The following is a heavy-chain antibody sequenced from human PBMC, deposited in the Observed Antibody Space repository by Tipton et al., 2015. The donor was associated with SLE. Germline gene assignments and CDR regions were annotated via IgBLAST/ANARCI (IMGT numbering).Heavy chain of an antibody. CDR2: INHSGST. Sequence: LRLSCAVYGGSFSGYYWSWIRQPPGKGLEWIGEINHSGSTNYNPSLKSRVTISVDTSKNQFSLKLCSVTAADTAVYYCARGRPAFDIWGQGTMVTVSS. CDR3: ARGRPAFDI. CDR1: GGSFSGYY. J-gene: IGHJ3*02. V-gene: IGHV4-34*01.